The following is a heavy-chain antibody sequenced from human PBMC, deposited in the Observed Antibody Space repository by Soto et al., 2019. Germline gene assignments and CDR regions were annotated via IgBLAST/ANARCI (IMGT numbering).Heavy chain of an antibody. CDR1: GFTFDDNA. Sequence: GGSLRLSCAVSGFTFDDNAMHWVRQAPEKGLEWVSGINWKSDIGYADSVKGRFTISRDNAENSLYLQMNSLGVEDTAVYYCARGGGGGLFEHWGQGVLVTVSS. D-gene: IGHD2-21*01. J-gene: IGHJ4*02. V-gene: IGHV3-9*01. CDR3: ARGGGGGLFEH. CDR2: INWKSDI.